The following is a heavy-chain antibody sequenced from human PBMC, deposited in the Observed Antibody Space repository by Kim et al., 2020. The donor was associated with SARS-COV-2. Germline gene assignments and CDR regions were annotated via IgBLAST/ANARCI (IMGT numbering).Heavy chain of an antibody. CDR1: GYTFTGYY. CDR3: ARDRGEWELLCWFDP. CDR2: INPNSGGT. V-gene: IGHV1-2*02. Sequence: ASVKVSCKASGYTFTGYYMHWVRQAPGQGLEWMGWINPNSGGTNYAQKLQGRVTMTRDTSISTAYMELSRLRSDDTAVYYCARDRGEWELLCWFDPWGQGTLVTVSS. J-gene: IGHJ5*02. D-gene: IGHD1-26*01.